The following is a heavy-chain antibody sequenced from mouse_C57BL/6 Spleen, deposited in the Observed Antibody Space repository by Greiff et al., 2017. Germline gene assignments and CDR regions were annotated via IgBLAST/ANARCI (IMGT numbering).Heavy chain of an antibody. J-gene: IGHJ1*03. CDR2: IDPSDSET. CDR3: ARHYGSSPNWYFDV. D-gene: IGHD1-1*01. V-gene: IGHV1-52*01. CDR1: GYTFTSYW. Sequence: QVQLQQPGAELVRPGSSVTLSCKASGYTFTSYWMHWVKQRPIQGLEWIGNIDPSDSETHYNQKFKDKATLTVDKSSSTAYMQLSSLTSEDSAVYYCARHYGSSPNWYFDVWGTGTTVTVSS.